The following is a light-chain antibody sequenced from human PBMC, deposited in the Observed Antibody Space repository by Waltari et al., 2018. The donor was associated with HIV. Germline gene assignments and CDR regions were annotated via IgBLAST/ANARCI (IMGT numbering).Light chain of an antibody. CDR3: QQYNRYSWT. Sequence: DIQMTQSPSTLSAYVGDRVTITCRASQSINSWLAWYQQKPGAAPKLLIYKASNLESGVPSRFSGSGFGTEFTLTISSLQPDDFATYYCQQYNRYSWTFGQGTKVDIK. V-gene: IGKV1-5*03. CDR1: QSINSW. J-gene: IGKJ1*01. CDR2: KAS.